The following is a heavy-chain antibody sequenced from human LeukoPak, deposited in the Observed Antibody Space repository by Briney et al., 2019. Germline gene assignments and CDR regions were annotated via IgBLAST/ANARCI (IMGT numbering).Heavy chain of an antibody. Sequence: PGGSLRLSCSASGFTFSTYSMSWVRQAPGKGLEWVSSISGDSNYIYYAHSLNDRFTISRDNAKNSLYLQMSNLKTEDTAVYFCARDLRYSSSWGYWGQGTLVTVSS. CDR3: ARDLRYSSSWGY. CDR1: GFTFSTYS. CDR2: ISGDSNYI. J-gene: IGHJ4*02. D-gene: IGHD6-13*01. V-gene: IGHV3-21*06.